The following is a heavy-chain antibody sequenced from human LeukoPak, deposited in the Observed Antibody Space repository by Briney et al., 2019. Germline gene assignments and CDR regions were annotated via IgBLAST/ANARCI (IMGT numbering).Heavy chain of an antibody. CDR2: ISWDGGSR. CDR1: RFTFDDYT. Sequence: GGSLRFSCAASRFTFDDYTIHWVRQAPGKGLEWVSLISWDGGSRYYADSVKGRFTISRDNSKNSLYLQMNSLRIEDTALYYCAKESDGGSFDIDYWGQGTLVTVSS. J-gene: IGHJ4*02. D-gene: IGHD1-26*01. CDR3: AKESDGGSFDIDY. V-gene: IGHV3-43*01.